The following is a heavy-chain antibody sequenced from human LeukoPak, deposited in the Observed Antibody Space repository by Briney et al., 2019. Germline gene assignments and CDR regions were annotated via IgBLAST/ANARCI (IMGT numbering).Heavy chain of an antibody. CDR2: IKQDGSEK. CDR3: RVFAETADY. CDR1: GFTLSSYW. J-gene: IGHJ4*02. D-gene: IGHD1-1*01. V-gene: IGHV3-7*01. Sequence: PGGSLRLSCAASGFTLSSYWMNWVRQAPGKGLEWVANIKQDGSEKNYVDSVKGRFTISRDNAKNSLYLQMNSLRAEDTAVYYCRVFAETADYWGPGTLVTVSS.